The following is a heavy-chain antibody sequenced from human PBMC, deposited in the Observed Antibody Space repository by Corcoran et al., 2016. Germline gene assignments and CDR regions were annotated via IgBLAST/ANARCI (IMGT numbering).Heavy chain of an antibody. Sequence: QVQLQQWGAGLLKPSETLSLTCAVYGGSFSGYYWSWIRQPPGKGLEWIGEINHSGSTNYNPSLKSRVTISVDTSKNQFSLKLSSVTAADTAVYYCARAPGMRPTKYYYYYYGMDVWGQGTTVTVSS. CDR2: INHSGST. D-gene: IGHD6-25*01. CDR1: GGSFSGYY. V-gene: IGHV4-34*01. J-gene: IGHJ6*02. CDR3: ARAPGMRPTKYYYYYYGMDV.